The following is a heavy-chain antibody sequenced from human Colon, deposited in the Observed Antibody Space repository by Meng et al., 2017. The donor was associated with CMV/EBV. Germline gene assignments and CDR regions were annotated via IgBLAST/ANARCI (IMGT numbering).Heavy chain of an antibody. CDR3: TRDRTVRFGDLLPFDY. J-gene: IGHJ4*02. D-gene: IGHD3-10*01. V-gene: IGHV4-4*02. Sequence: SGASISSTNWWSWVRQTPGKGLEWIGEIFHSGGTNYNPSLKSRVTMSVDKSKNQFSLKLTSVTAADTAVYYCTRDRTVRFGDLLPFDYWGQGILVTVSS. CDR1: GASISSTNW. CDR2: IFHSGGT.